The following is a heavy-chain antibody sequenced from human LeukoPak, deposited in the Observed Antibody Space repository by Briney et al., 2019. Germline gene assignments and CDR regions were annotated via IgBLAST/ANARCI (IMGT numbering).Heavy chain of an antibody. CDR3: ARLDFDWFDP. J-gene: IGHJ5*02. Sequence: GASVKVSCKASGYTFTGYYMHWVRQAPGQGLEWMGIINSSGGSTSYAQKFLGRVTMTRDTSTSTVYMELSSLRSEDTAVYYCARLDFDWFDPWGQGTLVTVSS. D-gene: IGHD3/OR15-3a*01. V-gene: IGHV1-46*01. CDR1: GYTFTGYY. CDR2: INSSGGST.